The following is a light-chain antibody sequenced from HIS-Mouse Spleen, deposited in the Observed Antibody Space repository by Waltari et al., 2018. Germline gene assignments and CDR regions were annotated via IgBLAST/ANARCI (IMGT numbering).Light chain of an antibody. V-gene: IGKV1-9*01. CDR3: QQLNSYPFT. CDR1: PGISSY. CDR2: AAS. Sequence: DIQLTQSPSFLSASVGDRVTITCRASPGISSYLAWSQQKPGKATKPLIYAASTLQSGVPSRFSGSGSGTEFTLTISSLQPEDFATYSCQQLNSYPFTFGPGTKVDIK. J-gene: IGKJ3*01.